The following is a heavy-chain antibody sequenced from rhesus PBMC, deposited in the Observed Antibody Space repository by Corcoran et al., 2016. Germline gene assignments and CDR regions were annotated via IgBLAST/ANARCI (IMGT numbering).Heavy chain of an antibody. CDR2: IYGSGGST. J-gene: IGHJ6*01. CDR1: GGSISSSNW. CDR3: ARAGGFWTGFYGLDS. Sequence: QVQLQESGPAVVKPSETLSLTCAVSGGSISSSNWWSWIRQSPGKGLEWIGGIYGSGGSTEYNPSLKSRVTISKDTSKHQFSLKLSSVTAADTAVYYCARAGGFWTGFYGLDSWGQGVVVTVSS. D-gene: IGHD3-3*01. V-gene: IGHV4-93*01.